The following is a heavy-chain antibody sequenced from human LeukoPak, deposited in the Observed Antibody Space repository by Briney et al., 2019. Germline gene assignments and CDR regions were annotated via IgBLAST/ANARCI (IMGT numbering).Heavy chain of an antibody. V-gene: IGHV3-33*01. Sequence: GGSLRLSCAASGFTFSSYGMHWVRQAPGKGLEWVAVIWYDGSNKYYADSVKGRFTISRDNSKNTLYLQMNSLRAEDTAVYYCARDLGEAVAGVFDYWGQGTLVTVSS. CDR2: IWYDGSNK. CDR3: ARDLGEAVAGVFDY. D-gene: IGHD6-19*01. J-gene: IGHJ4*02. CDR1: GFTFSSYG.